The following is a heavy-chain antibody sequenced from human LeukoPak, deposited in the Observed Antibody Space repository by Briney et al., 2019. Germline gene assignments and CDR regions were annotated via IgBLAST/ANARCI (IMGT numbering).Heavy chain of an antibody. D-gene: IGHD6-19*01. J-gene: IGHJ4*02. CDR1: GFTFGSFA. V-gene: IGHV3-23*01. CDR3: AKERDSSGDFDY. CDR2: ISGSGGSS. Sequence: PGGSLRLSCAASGFTFGSFALSWVRQAPGKGLEWVSAISGSGGSSYYVDSVKGRFTISRDNSKNTLYLQMNSLRADDTAVYHCAKERDSSGDFDYWGQGTLVTVSS.